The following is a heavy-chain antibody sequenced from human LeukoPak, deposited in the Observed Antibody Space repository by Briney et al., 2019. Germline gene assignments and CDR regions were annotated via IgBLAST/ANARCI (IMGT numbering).Heavy chain of an antibody. V-gene: IGHV4-31*03. CDR2: IYYSGST. CDR3: ARSSGSYYTNWFDP. D-gene: IGHD3-10*01. Sequence: PSETLSLTCTVSGGSISSGGNYWGWIRQHPGKGLEWIGYIYYSGSTYYNPSLKSRVTISVDTSKNQFSLKLSSVTAADTAVYYCARSSGSYYTNWFDPWGQGTLVTVSS. J-gene: IGHJ5*02. CDR1: GGSISSGGNY.